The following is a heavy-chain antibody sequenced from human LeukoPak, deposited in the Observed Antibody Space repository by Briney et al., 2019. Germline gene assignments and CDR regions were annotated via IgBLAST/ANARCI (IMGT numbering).Heavy chain of an antibody. CDR1: AFTFSSCG. CDR3: AKDGLGYSQGGYFDS. CDR2: ISYDGSKE. V-gene: IGHV3-30*18. J-gene: IGHJ4*02. Sequence: GSLRLSCAASAFTFSSCGMHWVRQAPGKGLEWVAVISYDGSKEYYADSVKGRLTISRDNSKNTLYLQMNSLRAEDTAVYYCAKDGLGYSQGGYFDSWGQGTLVTVSS. D-gene: IGHD2-15*01.